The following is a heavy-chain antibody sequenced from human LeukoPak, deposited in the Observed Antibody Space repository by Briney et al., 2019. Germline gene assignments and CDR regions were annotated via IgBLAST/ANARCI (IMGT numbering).Heavy chain of an antibody. CDR1: GYSFVGYG. CDR2: FNPENGNT. Sequence: ASVKVSCKASGYSFVGYGITWVRQAPGQGLEWMGRFNPENGNTNYAQKVQGRVTMTTDTSTSTAYMELRSLRSDDTAVYYCAREGSSSAYYYYMDVWGKGTTVTVSS. V-gene: IGHV1-18*01. CDR3: AREGSSSAYYYYMDV. D-gene: IGHD6-6*01. J-gene: IGHJ6*03.